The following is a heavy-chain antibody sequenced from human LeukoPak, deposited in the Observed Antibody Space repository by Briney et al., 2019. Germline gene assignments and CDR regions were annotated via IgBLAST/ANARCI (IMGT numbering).Heavy chain of an antibody. J-gene: IGHJ4*02. CDR1: GGSISSYY. CDR3: ARGRDSSSTFDY. Sequence: SETLSLTCTVSGGSISSYYWTWIRQPAGKGLEWIGRIYTSGSPNYNPSLNSRVTMSLDTSNNQFSLRLSSVTAADTAVYYCARGRDSSSTFDYWGQGSLVTVSS. V-gene: IGHV4-4*07. D-gene: IGHD6-6*01. CDR2: IYTSGSP.